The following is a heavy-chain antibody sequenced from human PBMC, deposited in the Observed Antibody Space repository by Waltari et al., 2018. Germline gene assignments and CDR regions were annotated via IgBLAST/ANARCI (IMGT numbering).Heavy chain of an antibody. CDR1: GLYLINYE. J-gene: IGHJ4*02. D-gene: IGHD6-19*01. Sequence: EVQLVESGGDMVHPGGSPRLPCVVHGLYLINYEMDWVRQAPGKGLEWISYIGTSAGDIYYAESVKGRFTISRDNVKNSLYLQMNSLRVEDTAVYYCATDVSGWVDFEHWGRGTLVTVSS. V-gene: IGHV3-48*03. CDR3: ATDVSGWVDFEH. CDR2: IGTSAGDI.